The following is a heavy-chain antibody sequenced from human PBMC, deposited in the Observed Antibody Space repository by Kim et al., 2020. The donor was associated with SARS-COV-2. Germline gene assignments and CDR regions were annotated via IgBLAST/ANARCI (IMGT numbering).Heavy chain of an antibody. V-gene: IGHV4-39*01. J-gene: IGHJ4*02. D-gene: IGHD6-13*01. Sequence: SYTPSLKSRVTISVDTSKNQFSLKLSSVTAADTAVYYCARGGYGTHFDYWGQGTLVTVSS. CDR3: ARGGYGTHFDY.